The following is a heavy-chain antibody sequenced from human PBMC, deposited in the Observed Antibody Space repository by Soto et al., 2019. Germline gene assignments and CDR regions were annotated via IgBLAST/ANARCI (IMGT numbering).Heavy chain of an antibody. J-gene: IGHJ3*02. CDR2: INPRCGSA. D-gene: IGHD2-15*01. Sequence: ASVKVSCKASGYPFTSFFIHWVRQAPGQGLECVGVINPRCGSANYAQKFQGRLTLTRXTXXTXXYLDLSSLKSEDTALYFCVRAPYSFDIWG. V-gene: IGHV1-46*01. CDR3: VRAPYSFDI. CDR1: GYPFTSFF.